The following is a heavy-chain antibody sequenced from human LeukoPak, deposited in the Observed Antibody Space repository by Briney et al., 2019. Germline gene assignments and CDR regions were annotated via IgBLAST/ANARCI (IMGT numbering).Heavy chain of an antibody. Sequence: PGGSLRLSCAASGGTIGDYGMSWVRQAPGKGLEWVSGINWAGTNTFYAESVKGRFTISRDTAENSLFLQMNSLRDDDTAFYYCVKDVSSNWYSFDHWGRGTLVTVSS. V-gene: IGHV3-20*04. D-gene: IGHD1-1*01. CDR2: INWAGTNT. CDR3: VKDVSSNWYSFDH. J-gene: IGHJ4*02. CDR1: GGTIGDYG.